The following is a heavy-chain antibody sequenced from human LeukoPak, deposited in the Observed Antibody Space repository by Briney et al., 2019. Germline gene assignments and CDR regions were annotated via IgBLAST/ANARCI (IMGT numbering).Heavy chain of an antibody. CDR3: AKDRDIVVVPAANGGRFDY. CDR2: ISGSGGST. CDR1: GFTFSSYG. J-gene: IGHJ4*02. Sequence: GGSLRLSCAASGFTFSSYGMHWVRQAPGKGLEWVSAISGSGGSTYYADSVKGRFTISRDNSKNTLYLQMNRLRAEDTAVYYCAKDRDIVVVPAANGGRFDYWGQGTLVTVS. D-gene: IGHD2-2*01. V-gene: IGHV3-23*01.